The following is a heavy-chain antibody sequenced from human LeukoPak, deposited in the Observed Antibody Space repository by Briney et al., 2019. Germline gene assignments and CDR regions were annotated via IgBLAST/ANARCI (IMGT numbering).Heavy chain of an antibody. D-gene: IGHD4-17*01. CDR1: GFTFSSHG. Sequence: GGSLRLSCAASGFTFSSHGMHWVRQAPGKGLEWVAFIRYDGSNKYYADSVKGRFTISRDNSKNTLYLQMNSLRAEDTAVYYCAKDRTYGDHDYWGQGTLVTVSS. V-gene: IGHV3-30*02. CDR2: IRYDGSNK. CDR3: AKDRTYGDHDY. J-gene: IGHJ4*02.